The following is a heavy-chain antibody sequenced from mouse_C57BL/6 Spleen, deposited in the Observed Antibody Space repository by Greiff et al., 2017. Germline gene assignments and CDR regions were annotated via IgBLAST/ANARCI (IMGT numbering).Heavy chain of an antibody. D-gene: IGHD3-3*01. CDR1: GYAFSSSW. CDR3: ASPGTHYFDY. J-gene: IGHJ2*01. CDR2: IYPGDGDT. Sequence: QVQLQQSGPELVKPGASVKISCKASGYAFSSSWMNWVKQRPGKGLEWIGRIYPGDGDTNYNGKFKGKATLTADKSSRTAYMQLSSLTSEDSAVYFCASPGTHYFDYWGQGTTLTVSS. V-gene: IGHV1-82*01.